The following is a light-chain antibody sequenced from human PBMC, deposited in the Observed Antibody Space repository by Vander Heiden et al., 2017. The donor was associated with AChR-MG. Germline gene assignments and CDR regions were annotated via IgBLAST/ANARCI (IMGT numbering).Light chain of an antibody. J-gene: IGKJ2*01. CDR3: QQYGSSPPHT. CDR2: GAS. CDR1: QSVSSNY. V-gene: IGKV3-20*01. Sequence: EIVLTQSPGTLSLSPGERATLSCRASQSVSSNYLARYQQKPGQAPRLLIFGASSRATGIPDRFSGSGSGTDFTLTISRLEPQDFALYYCQQYGSSPPHTFGQGTKLEIK.